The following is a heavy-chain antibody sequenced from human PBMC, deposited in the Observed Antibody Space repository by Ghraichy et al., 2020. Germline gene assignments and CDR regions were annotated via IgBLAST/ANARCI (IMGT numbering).Heavy chain of an antibody. V-gene: IGHV3-11*06. CDR2: ICSDCTYT. J-gene: IGHJ2*01. CDR3: ARKHYKSGFFDL. D-gene: IGHD1-1*01. CDR1: EFIFSDYY. Sequence: GGSLRLSCAASEFIFSDYYMSWIRQAPGQGLEWVSYICSDCTYTDYADSVKGRFTISRDNAKNSLYLQMNSLRAEDTAVYYCARKHYKSGFFDLWGRGTLVTLSS.